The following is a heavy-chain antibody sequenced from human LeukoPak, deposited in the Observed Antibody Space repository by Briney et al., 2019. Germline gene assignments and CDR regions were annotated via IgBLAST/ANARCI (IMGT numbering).Heavy chain of an antibody. V-gene: IGHV1-8*01. D-gene: IGHD2-21*01. CDR1: VYTFTTYD. CDR3: ARVAGNCGGDCYRLVH. CDR2: MNPNSGNT. Sequence: ASVKVSCKASVYTFTTYDINWVRQATGQGLEWMAWMNPNSGNTGYAQKFQGRVTMTRNTSISTAYMELSSLRSEDTAVYYCARVAGNCGGDCYRLVHWGQGTLVTVSS. J-gene: IGHJ4*02.